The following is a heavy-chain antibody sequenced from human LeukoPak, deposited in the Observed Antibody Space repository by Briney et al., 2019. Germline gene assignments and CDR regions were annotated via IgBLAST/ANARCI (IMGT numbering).Heavy chain of an antibody. CDR3: ARQALWFGRGGYNWFDP. CDR2: IYYSGST. Sequence: SETLSLTCTVSGGSISSSSYYWGWIRQPPGKGLEWIGSIYYSGSTYYNPSLKSRVTISVDTSKNQFSLKLSSVTAADTAVYYCARQALWFGRGGYNWFDPWGQGTLVTVSS. D-gene: IGHD3-10*01. J-gene: IGHJ5*02. CDR1: GGSISSSSYY. V-gene: IGHV4-39*01.